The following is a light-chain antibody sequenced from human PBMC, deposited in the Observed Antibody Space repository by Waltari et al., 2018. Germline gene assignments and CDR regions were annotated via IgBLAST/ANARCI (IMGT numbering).Light chain of an antibody. CDR2: DVS. Sequence: QSALTQPASVSGSPGQSITISCTGTSSHVGGYNSVSWYQHHPGKVPKLLIYDVSKRPPGVSNRFSGSKSGYTASLTISGLQAEDESDYYCSSYTSGSTVVFGGGTKLTVL. V-gene: IGLV2-14*03. CDR3: SSYTSGSTVV. CDR1: SSHVGGYNS. J-gene: IGLJ2*01.